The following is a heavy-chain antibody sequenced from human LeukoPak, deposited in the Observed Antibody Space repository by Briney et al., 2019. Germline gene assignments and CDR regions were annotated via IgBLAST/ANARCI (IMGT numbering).Heavy chain of an antibody. CDR3: ARIPPRVPAATSYYYYGMDV. D-gene: IGHD2-2*01. J-gene: IGHJ6*02. Sequence: GSSVKVSCKASGGTFTSYAISWVRQAPGQGLEWMGRIIPIFGIANYAQKFQGRVTITADKSTSTAYMELSSLRSEDTAVYYCARIPPRVPAATSYYYYGMDVWGQGTTVTVSS. CDR1: GGTFTSYA. CDR2: IIPIFGIA. V-gene: IGHV1-69*04.